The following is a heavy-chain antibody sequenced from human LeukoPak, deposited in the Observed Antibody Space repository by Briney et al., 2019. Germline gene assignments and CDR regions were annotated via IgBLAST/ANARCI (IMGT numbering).Heavy chain of an antibody. CDR2: IYHSGST. V-gene: IGHV4-4*02. J-gene: IGHJ6*02. D-gene: IGHD3-9*01. Sequence: SGTLSLTCAVSGGSISSSNWWSWVRQPPGKGLEWIGEIYHSGSTNYNPSLKSRVTKSVDKSKNQFSLKLSSVTAADTAVYYCARVFRGYDILTGYSNYYYYGMDVWGQGTTVTVSS. CDR1: GGSISSSNW. CDR3: ARVFRGYDILTGYSNYYYYGMDV.